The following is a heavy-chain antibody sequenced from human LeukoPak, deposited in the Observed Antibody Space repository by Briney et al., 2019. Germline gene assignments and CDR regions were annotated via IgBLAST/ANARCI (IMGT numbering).Heavy chain of an antibody. D-gene: IGHD3-9*01. CDR2: MNPNSGNT. V-gene: IGHV1-8*01. CDR3: ARGRRYYDILTGSSRGEWFDP. J-gene: IGHJ5*02. CDR1: GYTFTSYD. Sequence: GASVKVSCKASGYTFTSYDINWVRQATGQGLEWMGWMNPNSGNTGYAQKFQGRVTVTRNTSISTAYMELSSLRSEDTAVYYCARGRRYYDILTGSSRGEWFDPWGQGTPVTVSS.